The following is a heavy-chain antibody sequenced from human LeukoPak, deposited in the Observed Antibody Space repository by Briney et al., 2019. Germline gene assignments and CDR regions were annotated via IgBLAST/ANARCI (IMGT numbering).Heavy chain of an antibody. D-gene: IGHD1-26*01. CDR2: ISSSGSTI. Sequence: PGGSLRLSCAASGFTFSSYEMNWVRQAPGKGLEWVSYISSSGSTIYYADSVKGRFTISRDNAKNSLYLQMNSLRAADTAVYYCARGTGIYYIYWGQGTLVTVSS. J-gene: IGHJ4*02. CDR3: ARGTGIYYIY. V-gene: IGHV3-48*03. CDR1: GFTFSSYE.